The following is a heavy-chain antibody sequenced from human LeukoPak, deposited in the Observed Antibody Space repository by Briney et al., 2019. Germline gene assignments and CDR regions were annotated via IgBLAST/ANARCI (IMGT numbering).Heavy chain of an antibody. V-gene: IGHV3-23*01. CDR3: AKDKGGYWPDSFDV. CDR2: IIGHGSTA. Sequence: GGSLRLSCAASGFTCSNYAMRWVRQAPGKGLEWVSGIIGHGSTAYYADSVKGRFTISRDNSKNTLYLQMNGLRAEDTAIYYCAKDKGGYWPDSFDVWGQGTVVTVSP. D-gene: IGHD6-25*01. J-gene: IGHJ3*01. CDR1: GFTCSNYA.